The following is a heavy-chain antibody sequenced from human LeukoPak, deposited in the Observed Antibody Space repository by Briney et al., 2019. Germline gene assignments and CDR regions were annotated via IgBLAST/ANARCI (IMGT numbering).Heavy chain of an antibody. V-gene: IGHV3-23*01. D-gene: IGHD6-13*01. J-gene: IGHJ5*02. Sequence: GGSLRLSCAASGFTFSSYAVSWVRQAPGKGLEWVSAISGSGGSTYYADSVKGRFTISRDNSKNTLYLQMNSLRAEDTAVYYCAKAPRNRIAAAEDNWFDPWGQGTLVTVSS. CDR2: ISGSGGST. CDR1: GFTFSSYA. CDR3: AKAPRNRIAAAEDNWFDP.